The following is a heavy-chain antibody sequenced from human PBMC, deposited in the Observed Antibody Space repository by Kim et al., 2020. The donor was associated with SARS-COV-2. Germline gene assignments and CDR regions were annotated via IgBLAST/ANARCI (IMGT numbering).Heavy chain of an antibody. CDR2: IYYSGST. D-gene: IGHD3-22*01. J-gene: IGHJ3*02. CDR3: ARVGTYYYDSSGPKDAFDI. V-gene: IGHV4-59*01. Sequence: SETLSLTCTVSGGSISSYYWSWIRQPPGKGLEWIGYIYYSGSTNYNPSLKSRVTISVDTSKNQFSLKLSSVTAADTAVYYCARVGTYYYDSSGPKDAFDIWGQGTMVTVSS. CDR1: GGSISSYY.